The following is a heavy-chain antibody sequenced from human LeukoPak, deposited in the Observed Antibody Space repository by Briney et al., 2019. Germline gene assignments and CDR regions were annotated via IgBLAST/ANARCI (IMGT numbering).Heavy chain of an antibody. V-gene: IGHV3-23*01. J-gene: IGHJ4*02. Sequence: GGALRLSCAASGFTFSSYVMNWVRQAPGKGVEWVSCLSAVVHNSFYAASVKAPFSISRDDSQNTLYLQMNNVRPDDTALYYCAFSPLALNYGYPYWGQGTPLTASS. CDR1: GFTFSSYV. CDR2: LSAVVHNS. CDR3: AFSPLALNYGYPY. D-gene: IGHD5-18*01.